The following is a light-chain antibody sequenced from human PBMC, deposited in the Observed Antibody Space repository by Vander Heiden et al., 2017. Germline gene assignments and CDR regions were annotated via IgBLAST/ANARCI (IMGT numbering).Light chain of an antibody. Sequence: IVMTQAPLSLPVTPGEPASISCSTSQSLLHSNGYNSLDWYLQKPGQSPQLLIYLGSNRASGVPDRFSGSGSGTDFTLKISRVEAEDVGVYYCMQALQTLWTFGQGTKVEI. CDR2: LGS. CDR3: MQALQTLWT. V-gene: IGKV2-28*01. J-gene: IGKJ1*01. CDR1: QSLLHSNGYNS.